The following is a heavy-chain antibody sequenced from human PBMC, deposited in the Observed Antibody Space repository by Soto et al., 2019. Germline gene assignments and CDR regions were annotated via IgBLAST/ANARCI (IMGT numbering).Heavy chain of an antibody. CDR1: GYTLTSHG. J-gene: IGHJ4*02. Sequence: GSSLKVSCKSPGYTLTSHGISSLRQATRQGLEWIGCISAYNGNTNYAQKLQGRVTMTTDTSTSTAYMELRSLRSDDTAVYYCARDLDSSGWNVDYWGEGTLVTGSS. V-gene: IGHV1-18*01. CDR2: ISAYNGNT. CDR3: ARDLDSSGWNVDY. D-gene: IGHD6-19*01.